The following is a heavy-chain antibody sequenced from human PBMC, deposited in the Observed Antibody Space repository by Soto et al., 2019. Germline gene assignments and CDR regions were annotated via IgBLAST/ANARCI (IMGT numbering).Heavy chain of an antibody. D-gene: IGHD3-10*01. CDR3: AKAHRSYGSGSYYGYYGMDV. CDR1: GFTFSSYG. CDR2: ISYDGSDK. V-gene: IGHV3-30*18. J-gene: IGHJ6*02. Sequence: QVQLVESGGGVVQPGRSLRLSCAASGFTFSSYGMHWVRQAPGKGLEWVAVISYDGSDKYYVDSVTGRFTISRDNSKNTLYLQMNSLRAEDTAEYYCAKAHRSYGSGSYYGYYGMDVWGQGTTVTVSS.